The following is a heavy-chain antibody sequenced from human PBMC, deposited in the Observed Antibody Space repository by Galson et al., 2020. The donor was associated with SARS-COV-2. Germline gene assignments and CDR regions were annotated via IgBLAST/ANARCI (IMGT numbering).Heavy chain of an antibody. V-gene: IGHV3-53*01. CDR3: ARDQREFCSSTSCYGGYYYYGMDV. CDR1: GFTLSSNY. Sequence: GWSLSLSCAASGFTLSSNYISCLRQHPAKGLHWLTVIYSGGSTSYTDSAQGRFTISRDNSKNTLYLQMNSLRAEDTAVYYCARDQREFCSSTSCYGGYYYYGMDVWGQGTTVTVSS. CDR2: IYSGGST. J-gene: IGHJ6*02. D-gene: IGHD2-2*01.